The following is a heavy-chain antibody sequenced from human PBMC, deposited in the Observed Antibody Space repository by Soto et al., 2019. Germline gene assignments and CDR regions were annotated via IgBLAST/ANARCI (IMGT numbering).Heavy chain of an antibody. Sequence: LRLSCAASGFTFSNCAMSWVRQAPGKGLEWVSIISGSDRSTYYADSVKGRFTISRDNSKNTLDLQMNSLRAEDTAEYYCAKAPNCSGGSCYSGLNYFDYWGQGVLVTVSS. CDR1: GFTFSNCA. CDR3: AKAPNCSGGSCYSGLNYFDY. J-gene: IGHJ4*02. CDR2: ISGSDRST. D-gene: IGHD2-15*01. V-gene: IGHV3-23*01.